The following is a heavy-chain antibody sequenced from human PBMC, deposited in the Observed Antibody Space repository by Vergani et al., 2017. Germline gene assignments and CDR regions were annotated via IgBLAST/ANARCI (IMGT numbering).Heavy chain of an antibody. D-gene: IGHD3-10*01. V-gene: IGHV4-59*01. Sequence: QVQLQESGPGLVKPSETLSLTCTVSGGSISSYSWSWIRQPPGKGLEWFGYIYYSGSTNYHPYLKSRVTITVDTSKNTFSLKLSSVTAADTAVYYCARDGSSAFDYWGQGTLVTVSS. CDR2: IYYSGST. CDR3: ARDGSSAFDY. CDR1: GGSISSYS. J-gene: IGHJ4*02.